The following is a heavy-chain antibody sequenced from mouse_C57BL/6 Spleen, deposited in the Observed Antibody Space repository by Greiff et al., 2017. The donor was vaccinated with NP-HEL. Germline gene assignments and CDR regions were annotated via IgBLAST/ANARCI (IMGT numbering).Heavy chain of an antibody. J-gene: IGHJ2*01. CDR2: ISSGGSYT. CDR1: GFTFSSYG. Sequence: EVQLVESGGDLVKPGGSLKLSCAASGFTFSSYGMSWVRQTPDKRLEWVATISSGGSYTYYPDSVKGRFTISRDNAKNTLYLQMSSLKSEDTAMYYCARHPFYWGQGTTLTVSS. V-gene: IGHV5-6*01. CDR3: ARHPFY.